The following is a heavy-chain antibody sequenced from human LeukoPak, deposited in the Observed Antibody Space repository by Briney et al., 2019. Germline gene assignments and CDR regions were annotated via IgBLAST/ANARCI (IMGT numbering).Heavy chain of an antibody. CDR1: GFTFIGYE. CDR2: ISSSGSSI. CDR3: ARVAGDGYVAFDI. D-gene: IGHD5-24*01. V-gene: IGHV3-48*03. Sequence: PGGSLRLSCAASGFTFIGYEMSWARQAPGKGLEWVSYISSSGSSIYYADSLKGRFTISRDNAKNSLYLQMNSLRAEDTAVYYCARVAGDGYVAFDIWGQGTMVTVSS. J-gene: IGHJ3*02.